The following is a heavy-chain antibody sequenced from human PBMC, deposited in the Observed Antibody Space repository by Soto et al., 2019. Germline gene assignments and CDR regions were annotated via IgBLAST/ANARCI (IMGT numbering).Heavy chain of an antibody. Sequence: GGSLRLSCAASGFTFSSYWMSWVRQAPGKGLEWVANIKQDGSEKYYVDSVKGQLTISRDNAKNSQYLQMNILRAEDTAVYYCARGGGIAAAGTAYFDYWGQGTLVTVSS. CDR1: GFTFSSYW. CDR3: ARGGGIAAAGTAYFDY. V-gene: IGHV3-7*01. J-gene: IGHJ4*02. CDR2: IKQDGSEK. D-gene: IGHD6-13*01.